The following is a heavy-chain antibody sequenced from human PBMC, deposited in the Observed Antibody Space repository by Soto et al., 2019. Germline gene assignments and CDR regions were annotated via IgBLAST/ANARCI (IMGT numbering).Heavy chain of an antibody. CDR1: GFTFSSYG. V-gene: IGHV3-33*01. D-gene: IGHD2-15*01. CDR3: ARGGTGWPLRLNDY. Sequence: QVQLMESGGGVVQPGRSLRLSYAASGFTFSSYGIHWVRQAPGKGPEWVAVIWYDGSNKYYADSVKGRFTISRDNPNNTVYLQMNSLGAEDTGVYYCARGGTGWPLRLNDYWGQGTLVTVSS. CDR2: IWYDGSNK. J-gene: IGHJ4*02.